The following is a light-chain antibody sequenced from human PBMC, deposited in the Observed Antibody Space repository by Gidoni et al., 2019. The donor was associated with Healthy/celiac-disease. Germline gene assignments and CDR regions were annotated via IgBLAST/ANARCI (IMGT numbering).Light chain of an antibody. V-gene: IGLV2-18*01. CDR1: RRDVGSYNR. Sequence: QSALTQPPSVSGSPGQSVTISCTGTRRDVGSYNRVSWYHQPPGTAPKLMIYEVSNRPAGFPDRFSGSKSGNTASLTISGLQAEDEADYYCSLYTSSSTVVFGGGTKLTVL. J-gene: IGLJ2*01. CDR3: SLYTSSSTVV. CDR2: EVS.